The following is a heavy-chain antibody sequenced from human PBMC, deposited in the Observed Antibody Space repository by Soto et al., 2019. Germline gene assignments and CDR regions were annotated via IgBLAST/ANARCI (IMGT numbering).Heavy chain of an antibody. D-gene: IGHD3-22*01. CDR2: IIPVFGTA. J-gene: IGHJ4*02. CDR1: GGTFSSFA. Sequence: QVQLVQSGAEVKKPGSSVKVSCKASGGTFSSFAISWVRQAPGQGLEWMGGIIPVFGTANYAQKFQGRVTITADESTSTAYMELSSLGSEDTAVYYCARDRYYDSSGYYFESSYWGQGTLVTVSS. CDR3: ARDRYYDSSGYYFESSY. V-gene: IGHV1-69*01.